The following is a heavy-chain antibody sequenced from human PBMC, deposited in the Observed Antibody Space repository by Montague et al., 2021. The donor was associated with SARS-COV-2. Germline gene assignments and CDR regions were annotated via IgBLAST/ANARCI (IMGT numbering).Heavy chain of an antibody. V-gene: IGHV4-39*01. CDR1: GGSISWGSYY. Sequence: SETLSLTCTVSGGSISWGSYYWAWLRQPPGKGLEWIGSIFYNGGTYDNPSLESRVSISVDTSKRQFFLTLNSATAADTAVYYCARHSRGYLGLSYFDSWGQGTLVTVSS. J-gene: IGHJ4*02. D-gene: IGHD5-12*01. CDR3: ARHSRGYLGLSYFDS. CDR2: IFYNGGT.